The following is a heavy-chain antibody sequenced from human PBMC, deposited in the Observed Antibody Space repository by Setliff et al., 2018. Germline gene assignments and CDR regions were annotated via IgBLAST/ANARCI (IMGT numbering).Heavy chain of an antibody. CDR3: ARLSCSSNSCPFDY. CDR1: GGSLSTYY. Sequence: SETLSLTCAVSGGSLSTYYWTWIRQPPGKGLEWIGHINRRGSTNFPPSLKSRVTISLDTSKNQFSLNLTSVTAADTAVYYCARLSCSSNSCPFDYWVQGTLVTVSS. CDR2: INRRGST. J-gene: IGHJ4*02. D-gene: IGHD2-2*01. V-gene: IGHV4-59*08.